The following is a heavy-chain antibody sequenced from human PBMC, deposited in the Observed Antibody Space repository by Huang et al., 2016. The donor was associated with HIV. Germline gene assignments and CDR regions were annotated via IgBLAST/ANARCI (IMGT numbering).Heavy chain of an antibody. CDR1: GGSIRSDNYY. Sequence: VSGGSIRSDNYYWGWIRQPPGKGLEWIGSIYYSGSTYYNPSLKRRVTITVDTSKNPFSLRMRSVTAADTAVYYCARLPGSITMIRGVITDPYWGQGTLVTVSS. V-gene: IGHV4-39*02. CDR3: ARLPGSITMIRGVITDPY. CDR2: IYYSGST. D-gene: IGHD3-10*01. J-gene: IGHJ4*02.